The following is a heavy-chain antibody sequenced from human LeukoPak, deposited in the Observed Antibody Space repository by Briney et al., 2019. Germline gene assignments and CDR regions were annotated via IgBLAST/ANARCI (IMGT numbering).Heavy chain of an antibody. CDR2: IKQDGSEK. V-gene: IGHV3-7*04. J-gene: IGHJ5*02. D-gene: IGHD6-13*01. CDR3: ARGKISSSWYFWFDP. Sequence: GSLRLSCAASGFTFSSYWMSWVRQAPGKGLEWVANIKQDGSEKYYVDSVKGRFTISRDNAKNSLYLQMNSLRAEDTAVYYCARGKISSSWYFWFDPWGQGTLVTVSS. CDR1: GFTFSSYW.